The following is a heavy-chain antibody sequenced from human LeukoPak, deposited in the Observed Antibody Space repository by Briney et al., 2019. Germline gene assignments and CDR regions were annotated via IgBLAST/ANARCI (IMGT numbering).Heavy chain of an antibody. CDR3: VANGWYSLEH. CDR2: IYHSGNT. Sequence: SETLSLTCTVSGGSISSSSYYWGWIRQPPGKGLEWIGEIYHSGNTNYNPSLKSRVTLSVDKSKNQLSLKVNSVTAADTAVYYCVANGWYSLEHWGQGTLVIVSS. D-gene: IGHD6-19*01. V-gene: IGHV4-39*07. J-gene: IGHJ1*01. CDR1: GGSISSSSYY.